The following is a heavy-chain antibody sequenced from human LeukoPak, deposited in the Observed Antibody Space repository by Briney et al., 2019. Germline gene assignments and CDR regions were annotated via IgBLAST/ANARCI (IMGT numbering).Heavy chain of an antibody. J-gene: IGHJ3*02. CDR3: ARGPRITIFGGSSRRGDAFDI. V-gene: IGHV1-8*01. CDR2: MNPNSGNT. D-gene: IGHD3-3*01. Sequence: ASVKVSCKASGYTFTSYDIKWVRQATGQGLEWMGWMNPNSGNTGYAQKFQGRVTMTRNTSISTAYMELSSPRSEDTAVYYCARGPRITIFGGSSRRGDAFDIWGQGTMVTVSS. CDR1: GYTFTSYD.